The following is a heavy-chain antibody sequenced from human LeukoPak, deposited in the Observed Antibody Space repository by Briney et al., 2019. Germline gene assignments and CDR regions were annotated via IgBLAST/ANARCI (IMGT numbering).Heavy chain of an antibody. CDR2: ISAYNGNT. D-gene: IGHD3-10*01. CDR3: ARAPLLLWFGEPLYYFDY. J-gene: IGHJ4*02. CDR1: GYTFTSYG. Sequence: ASVKVSCKASGYTFTSYGISWVRQAPGQGLEWMGWISAYNGNTNYAQKLQGRVTMTTGTSTSTAYMELRSLRSDDTAVYYCARAPLLLWFGEPLYYFDYWGQGTLVTVSS. V-gene: IGHV1-18*04.